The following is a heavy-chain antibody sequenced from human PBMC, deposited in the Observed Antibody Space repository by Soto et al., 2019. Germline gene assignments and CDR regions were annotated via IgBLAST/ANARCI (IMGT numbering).Heavy chain of an antibody. J-gene: IGHJ4*02. CDR1: GGSISSGDYY. CDR2: IYYSGST. Sequence: SETLSLTCTVSGGSISSGDYYWSWIRQPPGKGLEWIGYIYYSGSTYYNPSLKSRVTISVDTSKNQFSLKLSSVTAADTAVYYCARCYRTMVRGVTWGQGTLVTVSS. V-gene: IGHV4-30-4*01. CDR3: ARCYRTMVRGVT. D-gene: IGHD3-10*01.